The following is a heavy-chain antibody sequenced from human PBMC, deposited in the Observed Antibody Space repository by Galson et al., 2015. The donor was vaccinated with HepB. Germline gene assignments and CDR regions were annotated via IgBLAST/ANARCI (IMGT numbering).Heavy chain of an antibody. Sequence: SVKVSCKASGGTFSSYAISWVRQAPGQGLEWVGRIIPILGIANYAQKFQGRVTITADKSTSTAYMELSSLRSEDTAVYYCARDLGYSYGYDYWGQGTLVTVSS. CDR2: IIPILGIA. CDR3: ARDLGYSYGYDY. V-gene: IGHV1-69*04. D-gene: IGHD5-18*01. CDR1: GGTFSSYA. J-gene: IGHJ4*02.